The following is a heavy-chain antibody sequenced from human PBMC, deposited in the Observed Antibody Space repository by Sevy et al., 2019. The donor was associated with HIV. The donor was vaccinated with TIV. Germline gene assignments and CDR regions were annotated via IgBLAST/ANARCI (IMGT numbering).Heavy chain of an antibody. J-gene: IGHJ6*02. CDR1: GFTFSSYA. CDR3: AREKASTYYYYYGMDV. CDR2: ISYDGSNK. Sequence: GGSLRLSCAASGFTFSSYAMHWVRQAPGKGLEWVAVISYDGSNKYYADSVKGRFTISRDNSKNTLYLRMNSLRAEDTAVYYCAREKASTYYYYYGMDVWGQGTTVTVSS. V-gene: IGHV3-30*04.